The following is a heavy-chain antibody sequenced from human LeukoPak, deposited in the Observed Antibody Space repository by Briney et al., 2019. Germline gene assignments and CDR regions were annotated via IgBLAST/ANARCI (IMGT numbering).Heavy chain of an antibody. CDR1: GGTFSSYA. CDR2: IIPIFGTA. D-gene: IGHD3-22*01. Sequence: EASVTVSCKASGGTFSSYAISWVRQAPGQGLEWMGGIIPIFGTANYAQKFQGRVTITADESTSTAYMELSSLRSEDTAVYYCARDADSSGEGAFDIWGQGTMVTVSS. CDR3: ARDADSSGEGAFDI. J-gene: IGHJ3*02. V-gene: IGHV1-69*13.